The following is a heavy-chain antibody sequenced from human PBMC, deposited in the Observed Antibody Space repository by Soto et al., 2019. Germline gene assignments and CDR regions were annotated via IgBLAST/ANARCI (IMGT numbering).Heavy chain of an antibody. D-gene: IGHD4-17*01. CDR2: ISSSSSTI. Sequence: HPGGSLRLSCAASGFTFSSYSMNWVRQAPGKGLEWVSYISSSSSTIYYADSVKGRFTISRDNAKNSLYLQMNSLRAEDTAVYYCAREDDYLNWFDPWGQGTLVTVPQ. CDR3: AREDDYLNWFDP. CDR1: GFTFSSYS. J-gene: IGHJ5*02. V-gene: IGHV3-48*01.